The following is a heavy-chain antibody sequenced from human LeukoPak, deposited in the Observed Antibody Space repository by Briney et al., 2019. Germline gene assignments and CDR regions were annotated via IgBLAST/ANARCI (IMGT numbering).Heavy chain of an antibody. V-gene: IGHV3-23*01. CDR1: GFTFSTYA. CDR2: ISGSGANP. J-gene: IGHJ4*02. Sequence: GGSLRLSCAASGFTFSTYAMSWVRQAPGKGLEWVSTISGSGANPYYADSVRGRFTISRDNSKNTLYLHMNSLRAEDTAVYYFAKERAGYTNPYYFDYWGQGTLVTVSS. D-gene: IGHD3-16*02. CDR3: AKERAGYTNPYYFDY.